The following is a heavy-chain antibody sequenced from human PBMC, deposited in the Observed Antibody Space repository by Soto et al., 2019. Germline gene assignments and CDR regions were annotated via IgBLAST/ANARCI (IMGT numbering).Heavy chain of an antibody. V-gene: IGHV3-13*01. CDR1: GFTFSSYD. J-gene: IGHJ4*02. CDR2: IGTAGDT. CDR3: ARGRGFVELNTLDY. Sequence: EVQLVESGGGLVQPGGSLRLSCAASGFTFSSYDMHWVRQATGKGLEWVSAIGTAGDTYYPGSVKGRFTISRENAKNSLYLQLNSLRAGDTAVYYCARGRGFVELNTLDYWGQGTLVTVSS. D-gene: IGHD3-10*01.